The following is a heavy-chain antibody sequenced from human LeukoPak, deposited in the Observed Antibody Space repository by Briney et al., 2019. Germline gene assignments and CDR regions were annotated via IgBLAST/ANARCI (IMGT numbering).Heavy chain of an antibody. Sequence: GGSLRLSCAASGFTFSSYSMNWVRQAPGKGLEWVSSISSSSSYIYYADSVKGRFTISRDNSKNTLYLQMNSLRAEDTAVYYCAKEGSDDYWGQGTLVTVSS. CDR3: AKEGSDDY. CDR1: GFTFSSYS. V-gene: IGHV3-21*01. J-gene: IGHJ4*02. CDR2: ISSSSSYI.